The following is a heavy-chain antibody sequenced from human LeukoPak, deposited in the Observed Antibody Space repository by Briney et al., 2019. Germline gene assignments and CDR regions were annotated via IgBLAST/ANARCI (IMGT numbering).Heavy chain of an antibody. V-gene: IGHV4-59*01. D-gene: IGHD6-19*01. J-gene: IGHJ4*02. CDR3: ASLRSGWYGY. Sequence: PSETLSLTCTFSGGSISSYYWSRIRQPPGKGLEWIGYIYYSGSTNYNASLKSRVTISVDTSKNQFSLKLSSVTAADTAVYYCASLRSGWYGYWGQGTLVTVSS. CDR2: IYYSGST. CDR1: GGSISSYY.